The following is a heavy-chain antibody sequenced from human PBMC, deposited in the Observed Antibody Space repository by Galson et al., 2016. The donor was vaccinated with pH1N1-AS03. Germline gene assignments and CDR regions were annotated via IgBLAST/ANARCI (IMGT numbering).Heavy chain of an antibody. CDR3: ARAAYDRTEDYYSHFDK. V-gene: IGHV3-30*02. CDR2: IRYDGRNK. CDR1: GFTFRSFG. D-gene: IGHD3-22*01. J-gene: IGHJ4*02. Sequence: SLRLSCAASGFTFRSFGMNWVRQAPGKGLEWVAFIRYDGRNKFYADSMKGRFTISRDNSKNTLYLQVNSLRTDDTAVYYCARAAYDRTEDYYSHFDKWGQGTLVTVPS.